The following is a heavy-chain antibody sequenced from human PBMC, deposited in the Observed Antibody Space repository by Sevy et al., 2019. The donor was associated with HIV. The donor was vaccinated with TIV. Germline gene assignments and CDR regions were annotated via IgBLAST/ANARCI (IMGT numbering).Heavy chain of an antibody. CDR1: GYTFTSYD. Sequence: ASVKVSCKASGYTFTSYDFNWVRQATGQGLEWMGWINPNSGNTGYAQKFQGRVTMTRNTSISTAYMELSSLRSEDTAVYYCASVYGSRWDDAFDIWGQGTMVTVSS. V-gene: IGHV1-8*01. J-gene: IGHJ3*02. D-gene: IGHD6-13*01. CDR2: INPNSGNT. CDR3: ASVYGSRWDDAFDI.